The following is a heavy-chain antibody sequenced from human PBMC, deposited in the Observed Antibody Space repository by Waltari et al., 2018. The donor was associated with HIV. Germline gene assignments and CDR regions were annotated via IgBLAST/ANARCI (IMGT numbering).Heavy chain of an antibody. V-gene: IGHV3-49*03. Sequence: EVQLVESGGGLVQPGRSLRLSCTASGFTFGDYAMNWFRQAPGKGLEWVGFIRSKAYGGTTEDAASVKGRFTISRDDSKSIAYLQMNSLKTEDTAVYYCTRGKNLWFGESPLDYWGQGTLVTVSS. CDR1: GFTFGDYA. D-gene: IGHD3-10*01. J-gene: IGHJ4*02. CDR3: TRGKNLWFGESPLDY. CDR2: IRSKAYGGTT.